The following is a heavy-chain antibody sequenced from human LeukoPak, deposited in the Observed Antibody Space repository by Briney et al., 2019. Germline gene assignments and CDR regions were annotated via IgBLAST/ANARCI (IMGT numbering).Heavy chain of an antibody. CDR3: AGGGGSGSYREGWNTPGENWFDP. D-gene: IGHD3-10*01. J-gene: IGHJ5*02. CDR2: VETSGST. V-gene: IGHV4-61*02. CDR1: GGSISSGSYY. Sequence: PSQTLSLTYTVSGGSISSGSYYWSWSRQPAGKGLEWIGRVETSGSTNYNPSLKSRVTISVDTSKNQFSLKLSSVTAADTAVYYWAGGGGSGSYREGWNTPGENWFDPWGQGTLVTVSS.